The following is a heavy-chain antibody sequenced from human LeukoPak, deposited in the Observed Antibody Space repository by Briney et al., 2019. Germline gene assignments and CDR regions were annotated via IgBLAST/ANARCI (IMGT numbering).Heavy chain of an antibody. J-gene: IGHJ4*02. CDR1: GFTFSSYS. V-gene: IGHV3-21*01. Sequence: GGSLRLSCAASGFTFSSYSMNWVRQAPGKGLEWVSSISSSSSYIYYADSVKGRFTISRDNAENSLYLQMNSLRAEDTAVYYCARDQGTYYYDSSGPPDYWGQGTLVTVSS. D-gene: IGHD3-22*01. CDR3: ARDQGTYYYDSSGPPDY. CDR2: ISSSSSYI.